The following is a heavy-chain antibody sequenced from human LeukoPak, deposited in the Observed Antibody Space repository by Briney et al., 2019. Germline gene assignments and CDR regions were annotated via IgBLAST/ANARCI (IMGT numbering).Heavy chain of an antibody. CDR1: GFTFCSPW. D-gene: IGHD6-19*01. V-gene: IGHV3-7*03. J-gene: IGHJ4*02. CDR2: INEDGSQK. Sequence: GGSLRLSCVESGFTFCSPWMAWLRQAPEQALERVANINEDGSQKYYLGSVTGRFTISRDNAKNSLYLQMNSLSAEDTAMYYCARDGGWHRFDYWGQGTLVIVSS. CDR3: ARDGGWHRFDY.